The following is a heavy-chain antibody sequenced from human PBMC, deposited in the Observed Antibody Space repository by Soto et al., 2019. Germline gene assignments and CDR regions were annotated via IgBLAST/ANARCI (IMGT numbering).Heavy chain of an antibody. CDR1: GGSISSYY. CDR3: ARARTSPAVDLDY. J-gene: IGHJ4*02. CDR2: IYYTGNT. Sequence: SETLSLTCTVSGGSISSYYWSWIRQPPGKGLEWIGYIYYTGNTNYNPSLKSRVAISVDTSKNQFSLKLTSLTAADTAVYYCARARTSPAVDLDYWGQGTLVTVSS. V-gene: IGHV4-59*01. D-gene: IGHD6-19*01.